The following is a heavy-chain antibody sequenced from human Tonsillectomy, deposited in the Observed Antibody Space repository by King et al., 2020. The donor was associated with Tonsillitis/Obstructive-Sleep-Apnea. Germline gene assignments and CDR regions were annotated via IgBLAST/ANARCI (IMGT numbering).Heavy chain of an antibody. V-gene: IGHV4-39*01. CDR2: IYYSGST. J-gene: IGHJ4*02. CDR3: ARLTNGGSYSDY. D-gene: IGHD1-26*01. CDR1: GGSISSSSYY. Sequence: QLQESGPGLVKPSETLSLTCTVSGGSISSSSYYWGWIRQPPGKGLEWIGSIYYSGSTYYNPSLKSRVTISVDTSKNQFSLKLSSVTAADTAVYYWARLTNGGSYSDYWGQGTLVTVSS.